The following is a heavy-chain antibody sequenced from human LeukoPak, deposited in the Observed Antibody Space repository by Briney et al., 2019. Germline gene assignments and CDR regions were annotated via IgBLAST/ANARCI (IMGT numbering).Heavy chain of an antibody. CDR1: GFMFHDYA. D-gene: IGHD6-19*01. CDR2: ISGDGGST. Sequence: GGSLRLSCAAPGFMFHDYAIHWVRQAPGKGLEWVSLISGDGGSTSYADSVKGRFTISRDNSKNSLYLQMNSLRSDDTALYYCARESESSGWYDYWGQGTLVTVSS. V-gene: IGHV3-43*02. J-gene: IGHJ4*02. CDR3: ARESESSGWYDY.